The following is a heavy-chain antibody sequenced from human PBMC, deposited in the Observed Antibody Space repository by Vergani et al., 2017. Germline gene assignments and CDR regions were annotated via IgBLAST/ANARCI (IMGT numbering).Heavy chain of an antibody. CDR2: ISSSSSYI. D-gene: IGHD2-2*01. CDR3: ARDMVVYCSSTSCSQQYYYYMDV. V-gene: IGHV3-21*01. Sequence: EVQLVESGGGLVKPGGSLRLSCAASGFTVSSNYMSWVRQAPGKGLEWVSSISSSSSYIYYADSVKGRFTISRDNAKNSLYLQMNSLRAEDTAVYYCARDMVVYCSSTSCSQQYYYYMDVWGKGTTVTVSS. CDR1: GFTVSSNY. J-gene: IGHJ6*03.